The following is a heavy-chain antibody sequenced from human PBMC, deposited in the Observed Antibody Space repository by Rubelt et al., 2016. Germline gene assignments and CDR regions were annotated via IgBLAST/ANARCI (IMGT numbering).Heavy chain of an antibody. CDR1: GYSFTSYW. V-gene: IGHV5-10-1*01. J-gene: IGHJ5*02. CDR3: ARHAGDGGNSEDWFDP. Sequence: EVQLVQSGAEVKKPGESLRISCKGSGYSFTSYWISWVRQMPGKGLEWMGRIDPSDSYTNYSPSFQGQVTISADKSISTAYLQWSSLKASDTAMYYCARHAGDGGNSEDWFDPWGQGTLVTVSS. CDR2: IDPSDSYT. D-gene: IGHD4-23*01.